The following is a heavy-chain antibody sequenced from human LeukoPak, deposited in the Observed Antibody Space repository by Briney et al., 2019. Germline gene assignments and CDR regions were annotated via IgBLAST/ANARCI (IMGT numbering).Heavy chain of an antibody. CDR3: AKRVRDGYNSPIDY. CDR2: ISGSGGET. Sequence: GGSLRLSCAASGFSFSSYAMNWVRQAPGKGLEWVSGISGSGGETYYGDSVKGRFTISRDNSKNTPYVQLKSLRAEDTAVYYCAKRVRDGYNSPIDYWGQGTLVTVSS. J-gene: IGHJ4*02. D-gene: IGHD5-24*01. CDR1: GFSFSSYA. V-gene: IGHV3-23*01.